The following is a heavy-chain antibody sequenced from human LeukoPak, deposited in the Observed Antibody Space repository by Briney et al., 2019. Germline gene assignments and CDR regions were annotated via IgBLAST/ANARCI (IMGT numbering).Heavy chain of an antibody. CDR2: ISGSGGST. CDR1: GFTFITYA. Sequence: PGGSLRLSCAASGFTFITYAMSWVRQAPGKGLEWVSGISGSGGSTYYADSVKGRFTISRDNSKNTLYLQMNSLRAEDTAVYYCARDYSGYDLKWFDPWGQETLVTVSS. J-gene: IGHJ5*02. V-gene: IGHV3-23*01. D-gene: IGHD5-12*01. CDR3: ARDYSGYDLKWFDP.